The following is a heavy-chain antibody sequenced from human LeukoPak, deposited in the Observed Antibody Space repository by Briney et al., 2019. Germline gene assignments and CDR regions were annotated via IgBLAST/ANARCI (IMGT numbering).Heavy chain of an antibody. CDR3: AREAEMATILFDY. V-gene: IGHV3-53*01. CDR2: IYSRGGT. Sequence: GGSLRLSCAVSGFSVSNNYMNWVRQAPGKGLEWVSLIYSRGGTSYADSVKGRFTISRDSSKNTLFLQMNSLRVEDTAVYYCAREAEMATILFDYWGQGTLVTVSS. CDR1: GFSVSNNY. J-gene: IGHJ4*02. D-gene: IGHD5-24*01.